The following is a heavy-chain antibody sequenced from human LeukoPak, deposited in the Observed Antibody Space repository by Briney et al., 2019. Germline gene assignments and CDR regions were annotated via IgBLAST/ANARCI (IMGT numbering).Heavy chain of an antibody. Sequence: GGSLRLSCAASGFTFSSYGMHWVRQAPGKGLEWVAVIWYDGSNKYCADSVKGRFTISRDNSKNTLYLQMNSPRAEDTAVYYCARDLAYCGGDCQPEYYFDYWGQGTLVTVSS. V-gene: IGHV3-33*08. CDR3: ARDLAYCGGDCQPEYYFDY. D-gene: IGHD2-21*02. J-gene: IGHJ4*02. CDR2: IWYDGSNK. CDR1: GFTFSSYG.